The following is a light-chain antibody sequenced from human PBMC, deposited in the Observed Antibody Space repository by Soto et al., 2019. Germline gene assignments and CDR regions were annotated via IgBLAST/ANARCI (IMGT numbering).Light chain of an antibody. CDR3: QQYNNWPRT. CDR1: QSVRSS. CDR2: GAS. Sequence: EVVMTQSPATLSVSPGERATLSCWASQSVRSSLAWYQQKPGQAPRLLIYGASSRATGIPARFSGSGSGTEFTLTISSLQSEDFAVYYCQQYNNWPRTFGQGTKVDIK. J-gene: IGKJ1*01. V-gene: IGKV3-15*01.